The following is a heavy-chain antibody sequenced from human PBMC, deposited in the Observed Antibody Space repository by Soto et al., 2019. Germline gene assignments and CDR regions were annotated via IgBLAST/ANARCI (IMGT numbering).Heavy chain of an antibody. CDR2: IYYAGTT. D-gene: IGHD3-22*01. CDR3: ARLGGYYQALDS. Sequence: SETLSLTCTVSSGSINNYYWSWIRQPPGKGLEFIGYIYYAGTTTYNPSLKSRVTISVDTSKNQFSLKLSSVTAADTAVYYCARLGGYYQALDSWGQGTLVTVSS. CDR1: SGSINNYY. V-gene: IGHV4-59*08. J-gene: IGHJ4*02.